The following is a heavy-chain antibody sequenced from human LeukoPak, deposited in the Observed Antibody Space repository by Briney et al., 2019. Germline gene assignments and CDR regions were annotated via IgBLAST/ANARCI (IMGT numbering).Heavy chain of an antibody. J-gene: IGHJ3*02. D-gene: IGHD1-26*01. CDR3: ARDPSGSYSEDAFDI. Sequence: ASVKVSCKASGYTFTGYHMHWVRQAPGQGLEWMGWINPNSGGTNYAQKFQGRVTMTRDTSISTAYMELSRLRSDDTAVYYCARDPSGSYSEDAFDIWGQGTMVTVSS. CDR1: GYTFTGYH. CDR2: INPNSGGT. V-gene: IGHV1-2*02.